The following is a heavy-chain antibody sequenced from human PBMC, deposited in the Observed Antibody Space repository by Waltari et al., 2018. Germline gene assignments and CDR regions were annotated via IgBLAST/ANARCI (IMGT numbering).Heavy chain of an antibody. D-gene: IGHD6-19*01. CDR3: ARGPRDKWLGRYSGEYFHH. CDR2: NSLKDVT. J-gene: IGHJ1*01. CDR1: GASLSDYF. V-gene: IGHV4-34*02. Sequence: QVQLQQWGATLLKPSETLSLTCAVYGASLSDYFWTWIRQSPGKGLEWIGENSLKDVTYYNPSLESRVSVHLDTSKNQFDLRLESLTAADTAIYYCARGPRDKWLGRYSGEYFHHWGPGTLVSVSA.